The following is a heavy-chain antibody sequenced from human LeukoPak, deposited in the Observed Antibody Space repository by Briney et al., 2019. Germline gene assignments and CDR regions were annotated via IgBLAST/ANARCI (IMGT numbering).Heavy chain of an antibody. CDR2: IYYSENT. J-gene: IGHJ4*02. V-gene: IGHV4-59*08. CDR3: ARRTDLWSGFVY. Sequence: SETLSLTCTVSGGSISSYYWSWIRQPPGKGLEWIGYIYYSENTNYNPSLKSRVTISLDTSRNQFSLKLSSVTAADTAVYYCARRTDLWSGFVYWGQGILVTVSS. CDR1: GGSISSYY. D-gene: IGHD3-3*01.